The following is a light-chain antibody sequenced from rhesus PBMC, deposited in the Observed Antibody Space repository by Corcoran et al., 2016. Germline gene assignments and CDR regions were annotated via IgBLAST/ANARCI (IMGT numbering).Light chain of an antibody. CDR3: QHSYSTPLA. J-gene: IGKJ4*01. CDR1: ENVNNY. V-gene: IGKV1-74*01. Sequence: DIQMTQSPSSLSASVGDRVTITCRASENVNNYLHWYQQKPGKAPKLLIYKASTLQSGVPSRFSGIGSGTVFTTTISSLQPKDFATYYCQHSYSTPLAFGGGTKVELK. CDR2: KAS.